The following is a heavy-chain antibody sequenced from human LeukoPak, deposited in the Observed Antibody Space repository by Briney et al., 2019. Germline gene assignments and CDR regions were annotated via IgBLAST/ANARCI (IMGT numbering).Heavy chain of an antibody. CDR3: ATDIIRGVMDY. CDR2: ISSSRSYI. CDR1: AFTFISYN. Sequence: GGSLRRSCAASAFTFISYNMNWVRQAPGKGLEWVSSISSSRSYIYYADSVKGRFTISRDNAKNSLYLQMNSLRAEDTAVYYCATDIIRGVMDYWGQGSLVTVSS. D-gene: IGHD3-10*01. J-gene: IGHJ4*02. V-gene: IGHV3-21*01.